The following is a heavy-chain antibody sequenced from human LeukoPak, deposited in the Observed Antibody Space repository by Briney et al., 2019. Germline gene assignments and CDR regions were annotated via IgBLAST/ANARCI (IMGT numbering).Heavy chain of an antibody. Sequence: SETLSLTCTVSGGSISSSSYYWGWIRQPPGKGLEWIGSIYYSGSTYYNPSLKSRVTISVDTSKNQFSLKLSSVTAADTAVYYGARRAQDDFWSGYRQTFDIWGQGTMVTVSS. V-gene: IGHV4-39*01. CDR1: GGSISSSSYY. CDR3: ARRAQDDFWSGYRQTFDI. CDR2: IYYSGST. D-gene: IGHD3-3*01. J-gene: IGHJ3*02.